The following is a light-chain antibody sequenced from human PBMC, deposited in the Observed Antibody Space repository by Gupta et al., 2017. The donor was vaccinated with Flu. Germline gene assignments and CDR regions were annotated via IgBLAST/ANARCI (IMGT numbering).Light chain of an antibody. Sequence: KVTLSCSGSNSNIGNNYVSWYQHLPGTAPKLLIYENNKRPSGIPDRFSGSKSGTSATLGITGLQTGDETDYYCGTWDNSLSTVVFGGGTKLAVL. J-gene: IGLJ3*02. CDR2: ENN. V-gene: IGLV1-51*02. CDR1: NSNIGNNY. CDR3: GTWDNSLSTVV.